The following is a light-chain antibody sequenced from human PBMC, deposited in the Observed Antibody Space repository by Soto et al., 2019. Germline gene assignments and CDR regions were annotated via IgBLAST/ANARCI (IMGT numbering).Light chain of an antibody. J-gene: IGKJ4*01. CDR2: GAS. CDR1: QSVSNT. V-gene: IGKV3-15*01. Sequence: EIVMTQSPATLSVSPGERATLSCRASQSVSNTLAWYQQKVGQAPRLLIYGASTRATGIPARFSGSGSGTEFTLTISSLQSEDFAVYYCHQYNNWPLTFGGGTKVEIK. CDR3: HQYNNWPLT.